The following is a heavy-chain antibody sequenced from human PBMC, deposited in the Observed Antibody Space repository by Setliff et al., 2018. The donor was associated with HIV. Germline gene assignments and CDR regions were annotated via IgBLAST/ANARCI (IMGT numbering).Heavy chain of an antibody. CDR1: GFTLNSYG. V-gene: IGHV1-18*01. CDR3: ARVFKGRDGYYNLRSQS. D-gene: IGHD1-26*01. J-gene: IGHJ1*01. Sequence: ASVKVSCKASGFTLNSYGITWVRQAPGQGLQWMGWISAYNGNTNYAQKVQGRVRVTTDTSTNTAYMELRNLRSDDTAVYYCARVFKGRDGYYNLRSQSWGQGTLVTVSS. CDR2: ISAYNGNT.